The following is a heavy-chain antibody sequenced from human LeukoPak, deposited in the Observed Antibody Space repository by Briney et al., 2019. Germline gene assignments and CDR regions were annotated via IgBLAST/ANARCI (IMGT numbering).Heavy chain of an antibody. J-gene: IGHJ4*02. Sequence: SQTLSLTCAISGDSVSSNSAAWNWIRQSPSRGLEWLGRTYYRSKWYNGYAVSVKSRNPINPDTYNNQFSQRLNSGSPEDTAVYYCARSNGGYLDYWGQGTLVTVSS. CDR2: TYYRSKWYN. V-gene: IGHV6-1*01. CDR3: ARSNGGYLDY. CDR1: GDSVSSNSAA. D-gene: IGHD3-22*01.